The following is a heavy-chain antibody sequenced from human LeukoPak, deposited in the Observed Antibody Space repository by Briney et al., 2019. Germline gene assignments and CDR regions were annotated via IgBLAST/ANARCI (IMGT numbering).Heavy chain of an antibody. Sequence: SETLSLTCTVSGGSISSYYWSWIRQPPGKGLEWIGYIYYSGSTNYNPSLKSRVTISVDTSKNQFSLKLSSVTAADTAVYYCARSGYYYYGMDVWGQGTTVTVSS. D-gene: IGHD7-27*01. CDR1: GGSISSYY. CDR3: ARSGYYYYGMDV. V-gene: IGHV4-59*01. J-gene: IGHJ6*02. CDR2: IYYSGST.